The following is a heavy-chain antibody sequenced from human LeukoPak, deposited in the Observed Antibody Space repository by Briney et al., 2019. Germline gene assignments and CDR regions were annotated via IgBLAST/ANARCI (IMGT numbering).Heavy chain of an antibody. V-gene: IGHV1-8*03. CDR2: INPNSGNR. J-gene: IGHJ6*03. CDR3: ARGRAPKQIAARPLRGYYYYYMDV. Sequence: ASVKVSCKASGYTFTTLDINWVRQATGQGLEWMGWINPNSGNRGYAQKFQGRVTITRDTSISTAYMELSSLRSEDTAVYYCARGRAPKQIAARPLRGYYYYYMDVWGKGTTVTVSS. CDR1: GYTFTTLD. D-gene: IGHD6-6*01.